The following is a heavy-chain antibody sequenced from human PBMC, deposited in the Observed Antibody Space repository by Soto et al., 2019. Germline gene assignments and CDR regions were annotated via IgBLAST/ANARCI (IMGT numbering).Heavy chain of an antibody. V-gene: IGHV1-24*01. CDR3: ATTYLVEAFDM. J-gene: IGHJ3*02. CDR2: CDPEQGKI. D-gene: IGHD3-10*01. Sequence: QVQLVQSGAEVKKPGASVKVSCKVSGYTLTELSIHWVRQAPGQGLEWMGGCDPEQGKIIYAQKFLGRVAMTEDTSTDPAYMELSSLRSVDTALYYCATTYLVEAFDMWGQGTMVSVSS. CDR1: GYTLTELS.